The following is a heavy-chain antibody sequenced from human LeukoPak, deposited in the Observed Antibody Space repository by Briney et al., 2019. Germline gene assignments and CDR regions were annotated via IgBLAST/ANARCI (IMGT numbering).Heavy chain of an antibody. Sequence: PGGSLRLSCAASGFTFSSCGMHWVRQAPGKGLEWVAVISFDGSNKYYADSVKGRFTISRDKSKNTLYLQMNSLRAEDTAVYYCAKDGSSNLYGWFDPWGQGTLVTVSS. CDR3: AKDGSSNLYGWFDP. CDR1: GFTFSSCG. J-gene: IGHJ5*02. CDR2: ISFDGSNK. V-gene: IGHV3-30*18. D-gene: IGHD6-13*01.